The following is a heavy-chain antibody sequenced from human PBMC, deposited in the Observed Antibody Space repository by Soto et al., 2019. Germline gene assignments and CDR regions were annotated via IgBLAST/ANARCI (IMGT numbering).Heavy chain of an antibody. CDR1: GGTFSSYA. CDR3: ASSDTSWGYYYYGMEV. Sequence: QVQLVQSGAEVKKPGSSVKVSCKASGGTFSSYAISWVRQAPGQGLEWMGGLIPIFGTANYAQKFQGRVTMTADKSTSTAYMELSSLRSDDTAVYYCASSDTSWGYYYYGMEVWGQGTTVTVSS. CDR2: LIPIFGTA. D-gene: IGHD3-16*01. V-gene: IGHV1-69*06. J-gene: IGHJ6*02.